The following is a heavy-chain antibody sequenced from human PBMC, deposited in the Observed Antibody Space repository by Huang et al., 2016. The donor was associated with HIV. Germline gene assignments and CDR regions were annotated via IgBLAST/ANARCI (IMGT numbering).Heavy chain of an antibody. CDR3: ARVGPYSRDYYYYGMDV. J-gene: IGHJ6*02. CDR1: GGSISSYY. CDR2: IHYSGST. Sequence: QVQLQESGPGLVKPSETLSLTCTVSGGSISSYYWSWLRQPPWKGLAWIGYIHYSGSTNYNPSLESRVTASVDTSKNQFFLKLSCVTAADTAVYYCARVGPYSRDYYYYGMDVWGQGTTVTVSS. V-gene: IGHV4-59*01. D-gene: IGHD6-13*01.